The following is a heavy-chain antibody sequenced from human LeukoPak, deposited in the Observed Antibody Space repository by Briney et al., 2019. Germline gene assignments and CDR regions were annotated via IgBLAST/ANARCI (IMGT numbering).Heavy chain of an antibody. Sequence: GGSLRLSCAASGFTFSTYWMTWVRQAPGQGLEWVASIKEDESEKNYVDSVKGRFTISRDDARNSLYLQMNSVRVEDTALYYCARDPYDRGGYGAFDLWGQGSMVTVSS. CDR1: GFTFSTYW. CDR2: IKEDESEK. CDR3: ARDPYDRGGYGAFDL. D-gene: IGHD3-22*01. J-gene: IGHJ3*01. V-gene: IGHV3-7*01.